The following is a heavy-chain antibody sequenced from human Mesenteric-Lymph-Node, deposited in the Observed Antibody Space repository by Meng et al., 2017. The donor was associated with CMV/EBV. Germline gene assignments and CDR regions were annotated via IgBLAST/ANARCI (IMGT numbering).Heavy chain of an antibody. J-gene: IGHJ6*02. V-gene: IGHV3-20*04. D-gene: IGHD1-7*01. Sequence: LSLTCAASGFTFDDYGMSWVRQAPGKGLEWVSGINWNGGSTVYADSVKGRFTISRDNAKNPLYLQMNSLRAEDTALYYCARDRITGTTTSGYYYYGMDVWGQGTTVTVSS. CDR3: ARDRITGTTTSGYYYYGMDV. CDR1: GFTFDDYG. CDR2: INWNGGST.